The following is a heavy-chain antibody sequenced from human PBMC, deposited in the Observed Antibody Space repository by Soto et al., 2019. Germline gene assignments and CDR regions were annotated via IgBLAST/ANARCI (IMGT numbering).Heavy chain of an antibody. CDR1: GYTFTSYG. CDR2: ISAYNGDT. CDR3: ARDYPRWDNYYYYGMDV. V-gene: IGHV1-18*04. J-gene: IGHJ6*02. D-gene: IGHD1-26*01. Sequence: QVQLVQSGAEVKKPGASVKVSCKASGYTFTSYGISWVRQAPGQGLEWMGWISAYNGDTNYAQKLQGRVTMTTDTSTSTAYMELRSLRSDDTGVYYCARDYPRWDNYYYYGMDVWGQGTTVTVSS.